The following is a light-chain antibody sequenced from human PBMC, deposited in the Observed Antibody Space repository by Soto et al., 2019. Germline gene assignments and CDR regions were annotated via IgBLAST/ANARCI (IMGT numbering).Light chain of an antibody. Sequence: DIVLTQSPGTLSLSPGERPTLSCRASQSVGRSYLAWYQEKPGQAPRXXISSVSKRATGIPDRFSGGWSGTAGTITISRVEPEDCQLXXXXXXXXXXXTXGQGTRLEI. J-gene: IGKJ5*01. CDR1: QSVGRSY. V-gene: IGKV3-20*01. CDR2: SVS. CDR3: XXXXXXXXT.